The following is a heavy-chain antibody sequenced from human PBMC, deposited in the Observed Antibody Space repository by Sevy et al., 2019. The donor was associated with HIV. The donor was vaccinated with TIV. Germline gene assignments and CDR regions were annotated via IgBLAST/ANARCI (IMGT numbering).Heavy chain of an antibody. Sequence: SETLSLTCAVYGGSFSGYYWSWIRQPPGKGLEWIGEINHSGSTKYNPSLKSRVTISVDTSKNQFSLKLSSVTAADTAVYYCARGRPSMVRGVITPGWFDPWGQGTLVTVSS. CDR2: INHSGST. D-gene: IGHD3-10*01. CDR1: GGSFSGYY. J-gene: IGHJ5*02. V-gene: IGHV4-34*01. CDR3: ARGRPSMVRGVITPGWFDP.